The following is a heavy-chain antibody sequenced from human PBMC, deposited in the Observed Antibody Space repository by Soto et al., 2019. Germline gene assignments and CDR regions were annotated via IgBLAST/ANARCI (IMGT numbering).Heavy chain of an antibody. Sequence: GASVKVSCKASGYTFTSYGISWVRQAPGQGLEWMGWISAYNGNTNYAQKLQGRVTMTTDTSTSTAYMELIGLRSDDTAVYYCATAKRGTVSLLSAWGQGTLVTVSS. CDR1: GYTFTSYG. J-gene: IGHJ5*01. D-gene: IGHD4-4*01. V-gene: IGHV1-18*01. CDR3: ATAKRGTVSLLSA. CDR2: ISAYNGNT.